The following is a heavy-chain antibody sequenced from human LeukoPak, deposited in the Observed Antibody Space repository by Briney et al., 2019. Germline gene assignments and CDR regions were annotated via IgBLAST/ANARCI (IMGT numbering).Heavy chain of an antibody. CDR1: GFIFSTYA. Sequence: GGSLRLSCAASGFIFSTYAMSWVRQAPGKGLEWVSAISGSGGNTYYADSVKGRFTISRDNSKNTLYLQMNSLRAEDTAVYYCATLGPYGDYEDYYYYMDVWGKGTTVTVSS. J-gene: IGHJ6*03. D-gene: IGHD4-17*01. CDR2: ISGSGGNT. V-gene: IGHV3-23*01. CDR3: ATLGPYGDYEDYYYYMDV.